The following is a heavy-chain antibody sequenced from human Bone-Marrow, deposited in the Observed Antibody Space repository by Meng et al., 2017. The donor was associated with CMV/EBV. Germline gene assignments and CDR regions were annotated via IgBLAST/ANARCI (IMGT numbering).Heavy chain of an antibody. Sequence: GGSLRLSCAASGFTFSTYGLHWVRQAPGKGLECVAFIQYDGSNKYYTDSVKGRFTISRDNSKNMVYLQMNSLRAEDTAVYYCAKDDSAYFDFRSGYSTPPDYWGQGTLVTVSS. CDR2: IQYDGSNK. D-gene: IGHD3-3*01. CDR3: AKDDSAYFDFRSGYSTPPDY. CDR1: GFTFSTYG. J-gene: IGHJ4*02. V-gene: IGHV3-30*02.